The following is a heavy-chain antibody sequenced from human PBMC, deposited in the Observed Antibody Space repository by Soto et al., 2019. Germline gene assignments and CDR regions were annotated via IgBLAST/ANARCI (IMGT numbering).Heavy chain of an antibody. J-gene: IGHJ5*02. V-gene: IGHV3-23*01. D-gene: IGHD3-10*01. CDR1: GFTFSSYA. Sequence: EVQLLESGGGLVQPGGSLRLSCAASGFTFSSYAMSWVRQTPGKGLEWVSTLSGSGGTTYYADSVKGQFTISRDNSKSTLYLQMSSLGADDTAVYYCATGRGTYGPNWSDTWGQGTLVTVSS. CDR3: ATGRGTYGPNWSDT. CDR2: LSGSGGTT.